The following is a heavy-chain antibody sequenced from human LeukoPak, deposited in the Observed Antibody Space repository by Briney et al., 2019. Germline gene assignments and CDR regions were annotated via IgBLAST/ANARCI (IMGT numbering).Heavy chain of an antibody. Sequence: GSLRLSCAASGFTFSTYAMSWVRQAPGKGLEWVSGISGSGGRTVYADSVKGRFTASRDNSKNTLYLQMNTLRAEDTAIYYCAKVADIVVVPTAIGLDYWGQGTLVTVSS. J-gene: IGHJ4*02. D-gene: IGHD2-2*01. V-gene: IGHV3-23*01. CDR2: ISGSGGRT. CDR1: GFTFSTYA. CDR3: AKVADIVVVPTAIGLDY.